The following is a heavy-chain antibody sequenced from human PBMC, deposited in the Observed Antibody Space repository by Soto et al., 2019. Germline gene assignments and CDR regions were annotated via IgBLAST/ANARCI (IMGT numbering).Heavy chain of an antibody. CDR3: AHRRGGAAVFDP. V-gene: IGHV2-5*02. J-gene: IGHJ5*02. CDR2: IYWDDDK. Sequence: QITLKESGPTLVKPTQTLTLTCTFSGFSLSTSGVGVGWIRQPPGKALEWLALIYWDDDKRYSPSLKSRLTTTKDSSKNQVVLTMTNMDPADTAPYYCAHRRGGAAVFDPWGQGTLVPVSS. D-gene: IGHD6-13*01. CDR1: GFSLSTSGVG.